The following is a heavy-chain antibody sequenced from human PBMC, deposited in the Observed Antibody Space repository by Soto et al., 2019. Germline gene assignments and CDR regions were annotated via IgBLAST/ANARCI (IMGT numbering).Heavy chain of an antibody. V-gene: IGHV1-46*01. D-gene: IGHD3-3*02. CDR1: GYSFFSYY. CDR2: FLASGGNT. J-gene: IGHJ4*02. CDR3: ARGGATIFGVIDF. Sequence: GASVKVSWKASGYSFFSYYIHCVRQAPGQGLEWMGRFLASGGNTDYAQRFRGRVSMTRDTSSTNTVSLELTSLTSDDTAVYYCARGGATIFGVIDFWGQGTRVTSPQ.